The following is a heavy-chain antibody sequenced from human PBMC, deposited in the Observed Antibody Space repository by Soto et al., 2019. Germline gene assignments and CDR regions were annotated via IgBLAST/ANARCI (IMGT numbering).Heavy chain of an antibody. D-gene: IGHD3-3*01. CDR2: IWYDGSNK. V-gene: IGHV3-33*01. CDR1: GFTFSSYG. Sequence: QVQLVESGGGVVQPGRSLRLSCAASGFTFSSYGMHWVRQAPGKGLEWVADIWYDGSNKYYADSVKGLFTISRDNSKNTLYLQMNSLRAEDTAVYYCARDHSNRIKIFGVVIWGQGTLVTVSS. J-gene: IGHJ4*02. CDR3: ARDHSNRIKIFGVVI.